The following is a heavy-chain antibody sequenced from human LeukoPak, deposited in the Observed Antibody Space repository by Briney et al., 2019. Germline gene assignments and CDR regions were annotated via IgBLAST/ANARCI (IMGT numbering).Heavy chain of an antibody. CDR2: ISYDGSNK. CDR1: GFTFSSYA. CDR3: ARVGSRYCSGANCYDGF. D-gene: IGHD2-15*01. Sequence: GGSLRLSCAASGFTFSSYAMHWVRQAPGKGLEWVAVISYDGSNKYYADSVKGRFTISRGNSKNTLYLQMNNLRAEDTAIYYCARVGSRYCSGANCYDGFWGQGTLVSVSS. V-gene: IGHV3-30-3*01. J-gene: IGHJ4*02.